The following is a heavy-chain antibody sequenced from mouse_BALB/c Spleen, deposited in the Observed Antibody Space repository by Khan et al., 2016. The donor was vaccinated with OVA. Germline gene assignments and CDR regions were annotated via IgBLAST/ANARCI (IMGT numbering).Heavy chain of an antibody. Sequence: DLVKPGTSVKLYCKASGYTFTSYWINWIKQRPGQGLEWIGRIGPGSSNTYYNEMFKGKAALTVDTSSSPAYIQLRSLSSEASAVYFGASEKYYGRGCYAMDYWGQGTSVNVSS. V-gene: IGHV1S41*01. CDR3: ASEKYYGRGCYAMDY. CDR1: GYTFTSYW. D-gene: IGHD1-1*01. J-gene: IGHJ4*01. CDR2: IGPGSSNT.